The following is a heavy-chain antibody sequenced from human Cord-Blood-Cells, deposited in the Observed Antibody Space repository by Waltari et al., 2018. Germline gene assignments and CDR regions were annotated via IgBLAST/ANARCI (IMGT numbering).Heavy chain of an antibody. J-gene: IGHJ3*02. D-gene: IGHD6-6*01. CDR3: ARGVSSSSTGDAFDI. CDR1: GLPVSSNY. V-gene: IGHV3-53*01. Sequence: EVQLVESGGGLIQPGGSLRLSCAASGLPVSSNYMSWVRQAPGKGLEWVSVIYSGGSTYYADSVKGRFTISRDNSKNTLYLQMNSLRAEDTAVYYCARGVSSSSTGDAFDIWGQGTMVTVSS. CDR2: IYSGGST.